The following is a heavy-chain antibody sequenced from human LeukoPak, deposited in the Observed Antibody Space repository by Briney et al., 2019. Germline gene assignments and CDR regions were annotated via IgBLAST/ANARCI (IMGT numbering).Heavy chain of an antibody. Sequence: PSETLSLTCTVSGGSISSYYWSWIRQPPGKGLEWIGYIYYSGSTNYNPSLKSQVTISVDTSKNQFSLKLSSVTAADTAVYYCAREKVFDLLEGTESGVDVWGQGTTVTASS. J-gene: IGHJ6*02. CDR3: AREKVFDLLEGTESGVDV. CDR2: IYYSGST. D-gene: IGHD1-1*01. V-gene: IGHV4-59*01. CDR1: GGSISSYY.